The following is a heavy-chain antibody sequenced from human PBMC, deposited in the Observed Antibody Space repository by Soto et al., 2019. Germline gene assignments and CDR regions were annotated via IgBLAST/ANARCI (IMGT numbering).Heavy chain of an antibody. D-gene: IGHD3-3*02. V-gene: IGHV4-39*01. CDR3: ARHDASGHLFYD. CDR1: RGSISSSSYY. J-gene: IGHJ4*02. CDR2: VYYSGST. Sequence: SETLSLTCTVSRGSISSSSYYWAWIRQPPGKGLEWIGSVYYSGSTYYNPSLKSRVTISVDALKNQFSLNLSFVTAADTAVYYCARHDASGHLFYDWGQGTMVTVSS.